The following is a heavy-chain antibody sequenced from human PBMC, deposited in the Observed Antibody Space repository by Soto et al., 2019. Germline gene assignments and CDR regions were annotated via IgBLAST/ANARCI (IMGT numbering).Heavy chain of an antibody. J-gene: IGHJ6*01. CDR3: AKIFGTPSLGEISDIDV. D-gene: IGHD3-10*01. Sequence: QVHLEQSGAELKKPGASVTVSCKASGYVFVDSYIHWVRQAPGQGLDWLGWINPKTGVTFSEEKFRDRFNLTRDRSPSTAYIDMKSSRREDTAVYYCAKIFGTPSLGEISDIDVWGQGTTVPVSS. CDR1: GYVFVDSY. V-gene: IGHV1-2*02. CDR2: INPKTGVT.